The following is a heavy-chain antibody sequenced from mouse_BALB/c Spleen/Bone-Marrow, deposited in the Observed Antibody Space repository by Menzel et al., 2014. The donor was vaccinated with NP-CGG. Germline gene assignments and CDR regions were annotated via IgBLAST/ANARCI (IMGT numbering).Heavy chain of an antibody. CDR2: INPDSSTI. CDR3: ARPDYYGYLNY. D-gene: IGHD1-1*01. J-gene: IGHJ2*01. Sequence: TASGVDFSRYWMSWVRQAPGKGLEWIGEINPDSSTINYTPSLKDKLIISRDNAKNTLYLRLNKVRSEDTALYYCARPDYYGYLNYWGEGTTLTVSS. CDR1: GVDFSRYW. V-gene: IGHV4-1*02.